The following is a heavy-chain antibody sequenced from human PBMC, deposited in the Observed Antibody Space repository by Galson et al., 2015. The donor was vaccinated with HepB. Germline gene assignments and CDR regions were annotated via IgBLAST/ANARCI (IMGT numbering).Heavy chain of an antibody. Sequence: SLRLSCAASGFTFSSYAMSWVRQAPGKGLEWVSAISGSGGSTYYADSVKGRFTISRDNSKNTLYLQMNSLRAEDTAVYYCAKGVGYCSSTSCTQWGYYYGMDVWGQGTTVTVSS. J-gene: IGHJ6*02. CDR3: AKGVGYCSSTSCTQWGYYYGMDV. V-gene: IGHV3-23*01. CDR1: GFTFSSYA. D-gene: IGHD2-2*01. CDR2: ISGSGGST.